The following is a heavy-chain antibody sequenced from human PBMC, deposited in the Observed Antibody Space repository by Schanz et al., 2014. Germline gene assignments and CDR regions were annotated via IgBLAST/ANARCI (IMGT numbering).Heavy chain of an antibody. V-gene: IGHV3-11*03. Sequence: PGGSLRLSCAASGFSFSDYYMSWIRQAPGKGLEWISFINTGSNYINYADSVKGRFTISRDNTKNSLFLQLNSLRADDTAVYYCARNRGSGVQNWYFDLWGRGTLVTVSS. CDR1: GFSFSDYY. CDR3: ARNRGSGVQNWYFDL. D-gene: IGHD1-26*01. J-gene: IGHJ2*01. CDR2: INTGSNYI.